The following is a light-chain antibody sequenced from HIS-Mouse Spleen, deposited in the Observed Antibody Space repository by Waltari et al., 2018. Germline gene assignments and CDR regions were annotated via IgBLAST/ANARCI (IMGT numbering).Light chain of an antibody. J-gene: IGLJ3*02. CDR1: NIRSKS. Sequence: SYVLTQPPAVSVAPGQTARITCGGNNIRSKSARGYQQKPGQAPVLVVYGDNNRPSGIPERFSGSSSGNTATLTISRVEAEDEADYYCQVWDSSSDRWVFGGGTKLTVL. V-gene: IGLV3-21*02. CDR2: GDN. CDR3: QVWDSSSDRWV.